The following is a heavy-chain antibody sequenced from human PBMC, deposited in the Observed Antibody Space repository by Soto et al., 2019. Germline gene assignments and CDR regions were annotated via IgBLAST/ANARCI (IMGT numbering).Heavy chain of an antibody. D-gene: IGHD3-3*01. Sequence: SETLSLTCAVYGGSFSGYYWSWIRQPPGKGLEWIGEINHSGSTNYNPSLKSRVTISVDTSKNQFSLKLSSVTAADTAVYYCATGRRVVPNYYYYYGMDVWGQGTTVTVSS. CDR2: INHSGST. V-gene: IGHV4-34*01. J-gene: IGHJ6*02. CDR3: ATGRRVVPNYYYYYGMDV. CDR1: GGSFSGYY.